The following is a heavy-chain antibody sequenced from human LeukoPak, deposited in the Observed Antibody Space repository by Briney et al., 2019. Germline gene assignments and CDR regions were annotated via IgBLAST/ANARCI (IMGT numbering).Heavy chain of an antibody. D-gene: IGHD6-19*01. V-gene: IGHV3-23*01. CDR2: ISGSGGST. Sequence: GGSLRLSCAASGFTFSSYAMSWVRQAPGKGLEWVSVISGSGGSTFYADSVTGRFTISRDNSKNTLFLQMNTLRAEDTALYYCAKDQRPHSTLVSGTYFDYWGHGTLVSVSS. CDR1: GFTFSSYA. J-gene: IGHJ4*01. CDR3: AKDQRPHSTLVSGTYFDY.